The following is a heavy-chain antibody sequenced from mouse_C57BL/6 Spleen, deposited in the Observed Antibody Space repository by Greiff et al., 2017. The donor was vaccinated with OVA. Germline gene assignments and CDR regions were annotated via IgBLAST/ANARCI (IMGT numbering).Heavy chain of an antibody. Sequence: QVQLQQPGAELVKPGASVKLSCKASGYTFTSYWMQWVKQRPGQGLEWIGEIDPSDSYTNYNQKCKGKATLTVDTSSSTAYMQLSSLTSEDSAVYYCARLTTGGVDYWGQGTTLTVSS. V-gene: IGHV1-50*01. CDR1: GYTFTSYW. D-gene: IGHD1-1*01. CDR3: ARLTTGGVDY. J-gene: IGHJ2*01. CDR2: IDPSDSYT.